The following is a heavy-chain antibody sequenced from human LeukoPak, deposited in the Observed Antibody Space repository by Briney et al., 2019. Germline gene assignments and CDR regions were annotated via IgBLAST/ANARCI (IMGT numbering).Heavy chain of an antibody. J-gene: IGHJ6*02. V-gene: IGHV3-48*02. Sequence: GGSLRLSCAASGFTFSSFGMNWVRQAPGKGLEWVSYISDSSTLTYYADSVKGRFTISRDNAKNSLSLQLNSLRDEDTAVYFCAKMIRGGYGMDVWGQGTTVTVSS. CDR1: GFTFSSFG. CDR2: ISDSSTLT. D-gene: IGHD3-10*01. CDR3: AKMIRGGYGMDV.